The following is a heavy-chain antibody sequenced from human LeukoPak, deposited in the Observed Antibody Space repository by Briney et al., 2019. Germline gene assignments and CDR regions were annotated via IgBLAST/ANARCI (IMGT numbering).Heavy chain of an antibody. J-gene: IGHJ3*02. V-gene: IGHV1-69*13. CDR1: GGTFSSYA. CDR2: TITICGTA. CDR3: ATPEGGALDAFDI. Sequence: VASVKVSCKASGGTFSSYAFSWVRDAPGQGLEWMGGTITICGTANYAQKFQGRVTITADESTSTAYMELSSLRSEDTAVYYCATPEGGALDAFDIWGQGTMVTVSS. D-gene: IGHD1-26*01.